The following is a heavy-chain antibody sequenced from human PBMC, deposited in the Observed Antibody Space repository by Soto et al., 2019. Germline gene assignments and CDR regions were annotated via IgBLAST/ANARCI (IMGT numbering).Heavy chain of an antibody. V-gene: IGHV4-59*01. CDR1: GGSISSYY. Sequence: PSETLSLTCTVSGGSISSYYWSWFRQPPGKGLEWIGYIYYSGSTNYNPSLKSRVTISVDTSKNQFSLKLSSVTAADTAVYYCARDSSRIAVAGTPFYYYGMDVWGQGTTVTVSS. J-gene: IGHJ6*02. D-gene: IGHD6-19*01. CDR3: ARDSSRIAVAGTPFYYYGMDV. CDR2: IYYSGST.